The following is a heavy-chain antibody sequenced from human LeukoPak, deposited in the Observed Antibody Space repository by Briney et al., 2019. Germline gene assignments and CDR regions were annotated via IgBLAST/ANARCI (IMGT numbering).Heavy chain of an antibody. D-gene: IGHD2/OR15-2a*01. CDR3: TTGFSTGN. CDR2: IKSKTDGGTT. CDR1: GITVSDAW. J-gene: IGHJ4*02. V-gene: IGHV3-15*01. Sequence: GGSLRLSCAASGITVSDAWMSWVRQAPGKGLEWVGRIKSKTDGGTTNHAAPVKGRFTVSRDDSINTLYLQMNSLRTEDTALYYCTTGFSTGNWGQGTLVTVSS.